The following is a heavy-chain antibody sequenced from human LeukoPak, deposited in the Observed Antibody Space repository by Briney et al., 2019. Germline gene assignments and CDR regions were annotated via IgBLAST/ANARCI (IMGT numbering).Heavy chain of an antibody. CDR1: GFTFSSYA. D-gene: IGHD4-11*01. V-gene: IGHV3-74*01. J-gene: IGHJ4*02. Sequence: GGSLRLSCAASGFTFSSYAMSWVRQAPGKGLVWVSRISTDGSRTDYADSVKGRFTVSRDNAKNTLDLQMDSLRAGDTAVYYCANLQRGTNYWGQGTLVTVSS. CDR3: ANLQRGTNY. CDR2: ISTDGSRT.